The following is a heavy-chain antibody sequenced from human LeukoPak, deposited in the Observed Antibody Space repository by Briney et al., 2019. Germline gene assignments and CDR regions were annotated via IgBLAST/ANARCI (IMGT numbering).Heavy chain of an antibody. CDR2: IKQDGSEK. V-gene: IGHV3-7*01. CDR3: ARDDCSSISCYHNWFDP. CDR1: GFTFSSYW. Sequence: GGSLRLSCAASGFTFSSYWMSWVRQAPGRGLEWVANIKQDGSEKYYVGSVKGRFTISRDNAKNSLYLQMNSLRAEDTAVYYCARDDCSSISCYHNWFDPWGQGTLVTVSS. J-gene: IGHJ5*02. D-gene: IGHD2-2*01.